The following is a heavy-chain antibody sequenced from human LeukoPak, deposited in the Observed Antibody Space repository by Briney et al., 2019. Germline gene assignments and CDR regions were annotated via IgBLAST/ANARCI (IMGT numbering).Heavy chain of an antibody. V-gene: IGHV4-34*01. J-gene: IGHJ3*02. Sequence: SETLSLTCAVYGGSFSGYYWSWIRQPPGKGLEWIGEINHSGSTNYNPSLKSRVTISVDTSKNQFSLKLSSVTAADTAVYYCARQSPAAIDAFDIWGQGTMVTVSS. CDR3: ARQSPAAIDAFDI. CDR1: GGSFSGYY. CDR2: INHSGST. D-gene: IGHD2-2*01.